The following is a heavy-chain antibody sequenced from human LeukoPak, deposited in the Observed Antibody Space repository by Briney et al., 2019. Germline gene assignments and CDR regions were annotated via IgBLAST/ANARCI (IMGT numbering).Heavy chain of an antibody. Sequence: PGGSLRLSCTGSGFTFSRYGMVWVRQAPGKGLEWVSAMRGDGGDIRYADSVKGRFTISRDNSKNTLYLQMNSLRAEDTAVYYCAKDPNGDYIGAFDFWGQGTMVTVSS. CDR2: MRGDGGDI. V-gene: IGHV3-23*01. CDR1: GFTFSRYG. CDR3: AKDPNGDYIGAFDF. J-gene: IGHJ3*01. D-gene: IGHD4-17*01.